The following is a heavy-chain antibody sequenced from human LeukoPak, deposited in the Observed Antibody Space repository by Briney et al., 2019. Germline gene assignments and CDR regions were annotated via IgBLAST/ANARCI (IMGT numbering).Heavy chain of an antibody. J-gene: IGHJ4*02. CDR1: GFTVSSNY. D-gene: IGHD3-10*01. V-gene: IGHV3-53*01. CDR2: IYSGGDT. Sequence: GGSLRLSCAASGFTVSSNYMSWVRQAPGKGLEWVSVIYSGGDTYYADSVKGRFTISRDNSKNTLYLQMDSLRADDTAIYYCATGTIYGAGLFDYWGQGTLVTASS. CDR3: ATGTIYGAGLFDY.